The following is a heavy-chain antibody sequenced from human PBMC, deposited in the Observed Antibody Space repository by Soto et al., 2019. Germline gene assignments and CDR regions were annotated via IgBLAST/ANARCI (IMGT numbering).Heavy chain of an antibody. CDR2: IYPGDSDI. J-gene: IGHJ5*02. CDR3: ARRNYYDSSGYHTYNWFDP. Sequence: GESLKISCKGSGYSFTTYWIGWVRQMPGKGLEWMGIIYPGDSDITYSPSFQGQVTISADKSINTAYLQWSSLKASDTAIYYCARRNYYDSSGYHTYNWFDPWGQGTLVTVSS. CDR1: GYSFTTYW. D-gene: IGHD3-22*01. V-gene: IGHV5-51*01.